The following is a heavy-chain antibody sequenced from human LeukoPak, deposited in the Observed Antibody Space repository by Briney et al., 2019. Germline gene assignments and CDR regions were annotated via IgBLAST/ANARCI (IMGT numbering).Heavy chain of an antibody. CDR2: TYYSGST. CDR3: ARSKGGYCSSTSCARFDY. CDR1: GGSISSGGYY. J-gene: IGHJ4*02. D-gene: IGHD2-2*01. V-gene: IGHV4-31*03. Sequence: PSETLSLTCTVSGGSISSGGYYWTWIRQHPGKGLEWIGNTYYSGSTYYNPSLKSRVTISVDTSKNQFSLKLSSVTAADTAVYCCARSKGGYCSSTSCARFDYWGQGTLVTVSS.